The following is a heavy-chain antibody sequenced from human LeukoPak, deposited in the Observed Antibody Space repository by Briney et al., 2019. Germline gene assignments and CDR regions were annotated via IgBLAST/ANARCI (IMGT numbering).Heavy chain of an antibody. Sequence: GGSLRLSCAASAFTFRTYAMIWVRQAPGKGLEWVSTVSGSGGSTYYADSVKGRFTISRDNSNNTLYLQMNSLRAEDTAVYYCAKGAASRGYTYVANWGQGTLVTVSS. CDR1: AFTFRTYA. CDR2: VSGSGGST. V-gene: IGHV3-23*01. J-gene: IGHJ4*02. D-gene: IGHD5-18*01. CDR3: AKGAASRGYTYVAN.